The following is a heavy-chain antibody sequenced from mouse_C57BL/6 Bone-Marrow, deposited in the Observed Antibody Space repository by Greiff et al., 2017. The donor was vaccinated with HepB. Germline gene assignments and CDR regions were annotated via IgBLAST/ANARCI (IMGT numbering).Heavy chain of an antibody. CDR2: IYPRSGNT. D-gene: IGHD2-2*01. J-gene: IGHJ3*01. V-gene: IGHV1-81*01. CDR1: GYTFTSYG. Sequence: QVQLKQSGAELARPGASVKLSCKASGYTFTSYGISWVKQRTGQGLEWIGEIYPRSGNTYYNEKLKGKATLTADKSSSTAYMELRSLTSEDSAVYFVARGYGEFAYWGQGTLVTVSA. CDR3: ARGYGEFAY.